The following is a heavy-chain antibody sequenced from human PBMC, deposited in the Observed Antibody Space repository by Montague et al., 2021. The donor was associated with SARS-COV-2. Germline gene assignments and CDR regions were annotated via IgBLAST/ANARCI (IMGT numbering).Heavy chain of an antibody. CDR2: ISGSGGST. CDR3: AKAVRYCSSTSCYDYYYYYGMDV. J-gene: IGHJ6*02. D-gene: IGHD2-2*01. V-gene: IGHV3-23*01. CDR1: GFTFSSYA. Sequence: SMRLSCEASGFTFSSYALSWVRQAPGKGLEWVSAISGSGGSTYYADSVKGRFTISRDNSKNTLYLQMNSLRAEDTAVYYCAKAVRYCSSTSCYDYYYYYGMDVWGQGTTVTVSS.